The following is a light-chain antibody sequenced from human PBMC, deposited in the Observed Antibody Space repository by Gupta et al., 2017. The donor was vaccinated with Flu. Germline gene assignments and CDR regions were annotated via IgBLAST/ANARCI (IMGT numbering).Light chain of an antibody. CDR3: SAWDASLSALV. Sequence: NSNNVGNQGAAWLQQHQGHPPKLLSYMNNNRPSGVSERFSASRSGNTASLTITGLQPEDEADYYCSAWDASLSALVFGGGTKLTVL. CDR2: MNN. J-gene: IGLJ3*02. V-gene: IGLV10-54*04. CDR1: SNNVGNQG.